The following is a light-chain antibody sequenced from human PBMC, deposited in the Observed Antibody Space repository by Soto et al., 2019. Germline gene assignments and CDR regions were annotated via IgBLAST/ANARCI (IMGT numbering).Light chain of an antibody. CDR1: QSVSSSY. CDR2: GAS. J-gene: IGKJ2*01. Sequence: EIVLTQSPGTLSLSPGERATLSCRASQSVSSSYLAWYQQKPGQAPRLLIYGASSRATGIPDRFSGSGSGTDFTLTISRLEPEDFAVYYCQQYSRSPNTFGQGTKLEIK. V-gene: IGKV3-20*01. CDR3: QQYSRSPNT.